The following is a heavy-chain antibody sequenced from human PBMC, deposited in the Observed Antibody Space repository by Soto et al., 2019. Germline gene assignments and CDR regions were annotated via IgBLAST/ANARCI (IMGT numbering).Heavy chain of an antibody. J-gene: IGHJ1*01. V-gene: IGHV1-2*04. CDR1: GYTFTGYY. CDR3: ERGDYGSGSEYFQH. D-gene: IGHD3-10*01. CDR2: INPNSGGT. Sequence: ASVKVSCKASGYTFTGYYMHWVRQAPGQGLEWMGWINPNSGGTNYAQKFQGWVTMTRDTSISTAYMELSRLRSDDTAVYYCERGDYGSGSEYFQHWGQGTLVTVSS.